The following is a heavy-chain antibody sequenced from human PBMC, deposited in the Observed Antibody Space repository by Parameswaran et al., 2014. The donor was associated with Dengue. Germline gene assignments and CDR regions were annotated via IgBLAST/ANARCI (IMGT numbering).Heavy chain of an antibody. J-gene: IGHJ4*02. CDR3: ARGRAARLGGFDY. CDR2: ISSSSSTI. Sequence: WIRQPPGKGLEWVSYISSSSSTIYYADSVKGRFTISRDNAKNSLYLQMNSLRAEDTAVYYCARGRAARLGGFDYWGQGTLVTVSS. V-gene: IGHV3-48*01. D-gene: IGHD6-6*01.